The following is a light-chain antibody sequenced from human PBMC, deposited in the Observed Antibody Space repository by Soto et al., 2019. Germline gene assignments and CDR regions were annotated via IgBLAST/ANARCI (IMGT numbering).Light chain of an antibody. Sequence: DIQMTQSPSTLSASVGDRDTITCRASQSISSWLAWYQQKPGKAPKLLIYDASSLESGVPSRFSGSGSGTEFTLTISSLQPDDFEVYYCQQYHRYQGYTFGQGTKVEIK. V-gene: IGKV1-5*01. CDR2: DAS. CDR3: QQYHRYQGYT. J-gene: IGKJ2*01. CDR1: QSISSW.